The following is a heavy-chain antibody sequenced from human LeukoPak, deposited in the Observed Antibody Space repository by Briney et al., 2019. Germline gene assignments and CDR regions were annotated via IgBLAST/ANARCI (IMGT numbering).Heavy chain of an antibody. Sequence: GGSLRLSCAASGFTFSSYWMSWVRQAPGKGLEWVANIKQDGSEKYYVDSVKGRFTISRDNAKSLLYLQMNSLRAEDTAVYYCARVGPTTGTGEYYYYYMDVWGKGTTVTVSS. J-gene: IGHJ6*03. V-gene: IGHV3-7*01. CDR1: GFTFSSYW. D-gene: IGHD1-1*01. CDR3: ARVGPTTGTGEYYYYYMDV. CDR2: IKQDGSEK.